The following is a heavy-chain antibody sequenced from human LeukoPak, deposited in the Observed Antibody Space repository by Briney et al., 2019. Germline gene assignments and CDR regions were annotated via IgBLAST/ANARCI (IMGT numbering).Heavy chain of an antibody. Sequence: GGSLRLSCAAPGFTFNKAWMSWVRQAPGKGLEWVGRIKSNTDDGTTDYAAPVKGRFTISRDDSKNTLYLQMNSLKSEDTAVYYCTTDLRWESRPFGYWGQGTLVTVSS. V-gene: IGHV3-15*01. CDR2: IKSNTDDGTT. D-gene: IGHD1-26*01. J-gene: IGHJ4*02. CDR3: TTDLRWESRPFGY. CDR1: GFTFNKAW.